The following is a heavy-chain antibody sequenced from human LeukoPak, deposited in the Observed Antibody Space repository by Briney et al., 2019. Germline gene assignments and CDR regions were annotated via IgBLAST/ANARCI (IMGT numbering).Heavy chain of an antibody. J-gene: IGHJ4*02. CDR3: AGGQLGGYSSSWEFDY. V-gene: IGHV1-8*01. CDR2: MNPNSGNT. D-gene: IGHD6-13*01. Sequence: ASVTVSCKASGYTFTSYDINWVRQATGQGLEWMGWMNPNSGNTGYAQKFQGRVTMTRNTSISTAYMELSSLRSEDTAVYYCAGGQLGGYSSSWEFDYWGQGTLVTVSS. CDR1: GYTFTSYD.